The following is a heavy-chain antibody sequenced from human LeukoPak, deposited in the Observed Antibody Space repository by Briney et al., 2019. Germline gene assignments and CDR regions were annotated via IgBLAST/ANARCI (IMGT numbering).Heavy chain of an antibody. CDR1: GYSFTSYW. CDR2: FYPGGSDT. CDR3: ARRADSSAYYTY. J-gene: IGHJ4*02. D-gene: IGHD3-22*01. V-gene: IGHV5-51*01. Sequence: GESLKISCKGSGYSFTSYWIGWVRQMPGKGLEWMGFFYPGGSDTRYSPSFQGQVTISADKSIGTAYLQWGSLKASDTAMYYCARRADSSAYYTYWGQGTLVTV.